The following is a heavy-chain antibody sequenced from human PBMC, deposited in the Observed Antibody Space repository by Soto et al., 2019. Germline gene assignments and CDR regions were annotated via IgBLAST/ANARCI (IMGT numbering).Heavy chain of an antibody. V-gene: IGHV3-15*01. J-gene: IGHJ6*02. CDR1: GLTFNNAW. Sequence: EVQLVESGGGLAKPGGSLRLSCAASGLTFNNAWMNWVRQAPGKGLEWVGRIRSNTDGGTADYAAPVKGRFTISRDDSKNTLYVRMNSLKTEDTAVYYCTAEMIVVAGDYSSYYGLDVWGQGTTVTVSS. CDR2: IRSNTDGGTA. CDR3: TAEMIVVAGDYSSYYGLDV. D-gene: IGHD3-22*01.